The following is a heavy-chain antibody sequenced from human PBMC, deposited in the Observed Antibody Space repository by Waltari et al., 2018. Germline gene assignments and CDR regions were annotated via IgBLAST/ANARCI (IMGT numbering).Heavy chain of an antibody. CDR2: IGTAGDT. CDR1: GFTFSSND. Sequence: EVQLVESGGGLVQPGGSMRLSCAASGFTFSSNDMHWVSQATGKMLEWVSAIGTAGDTYYPGSVKGRFTISRENAKNSLYLQMNTLRAGDTALYYCATSHSIVVADHFDYWGQGTLVTVSS. CDR3: ATSHSIVVADHFDY. D-gene: IGHD3-22*01. V-gene: IGHV3-13*01. J-gene: IGHJ4*02.